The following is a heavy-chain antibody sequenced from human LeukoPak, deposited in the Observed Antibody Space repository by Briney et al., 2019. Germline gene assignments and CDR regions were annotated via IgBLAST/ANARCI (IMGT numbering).Heavy chain of an antibody. CDR1: GGSSSTYF. J-gene: IGHJ4*02. CDR2: INHSGST. CDR3: ARGSLRWHDY. D-gene: IGHD4-23*01. Sequence: PSETLSLTCAVYGGSSSTYFWNWIRQAAGKGLEWIGEINHSGSTNYNPSLKSRVTISVDTSKNQLSLKLSSVTAADTAVYYCARGSLRWHDYWGQGTLVTVSS. V-gene: IGHV4-34*01.